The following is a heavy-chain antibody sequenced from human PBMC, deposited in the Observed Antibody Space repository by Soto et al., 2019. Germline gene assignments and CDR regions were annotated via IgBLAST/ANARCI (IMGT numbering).Heavy chain of an antibody. CDR3: ASVALYYYDSSGYTFDY. D-gene: IGHD3-22*01. V-gene: IGHV1-69*01. Sequence: QVQLVQSGAEVKKPGSSVKVSCKASGGTFSSYAISWVRQAPGQGLEWTGGIIPIVGTANYAQKYQGRVTITADESTSTAYMELSSLRSEATAVYYCASVALYYYDSSGYTFDYWGQGTLVTVSS. CDR1: GGTFSSYA. J-gene: IGHJ4*02. CDR2: IIPIVGTA.